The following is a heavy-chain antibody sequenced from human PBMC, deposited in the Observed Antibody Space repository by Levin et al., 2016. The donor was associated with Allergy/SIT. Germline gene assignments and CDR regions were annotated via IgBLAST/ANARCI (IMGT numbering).Heavy chain of an antibody. D-gene: IGHD3-3*01. Sequence: SETLSLTCTVSGGSISSGDYYWNWIRQSPGKGLEWIGYGYYSGTTKYNPSLESRVTISVDTSKNQFSLKLSSVTAADTAVYYCAREAFDSYMDVWGKGTTVTVSS. CDR3: AREAFDSYMDV. CDR1: GGSISSGDYY. J-gene: IGHJ6*03. V-gene: IGHV4-61*08. CDR2: GYYSGTT.